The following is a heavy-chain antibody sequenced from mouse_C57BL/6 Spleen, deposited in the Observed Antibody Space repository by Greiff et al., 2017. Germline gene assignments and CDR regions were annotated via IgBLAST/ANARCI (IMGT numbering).Heavy chain of an antibody. CDR3: ARDPHYYGSSYYFDY. V-gene: IGHV1-55*01. Sequence: VQLQQPGAELVKPGASVKMSCKASGYTFTSYWITWVKQRPGQGLEWIGDIYPGSGSTNYNEKFKSKATLTVYTSSSTAYMQLSSLTSEDSAVYYGARDPHYYGSSYYFDYWGTGTTLTVSS. J-gene: IGHJ2*01. CDR1: GYTFTSYW. D-gene: IGHD1-1*01. CDR2: IYPGSGST.